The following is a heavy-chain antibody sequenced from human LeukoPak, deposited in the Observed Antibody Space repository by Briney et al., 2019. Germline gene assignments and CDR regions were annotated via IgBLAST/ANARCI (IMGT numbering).Heavy chain of an antibody. CDR2: ISGSGGST. CDR1: GFTFSSCG. V-gene: IGHV3-23*01. Sequence: GGTLRLSCAASGFTFSSCGMSWVRQAPGKGLEWVSAISGSGGSTYYADSVKGRFTISRDNSKNTLYLQMNSLRAEDTAVYYCAKDDPAYDILTGYYSWGQGTLVTVSS. J-gene: IGHJ5*02. CDR3: AKDDPAYDILTGYYS. D-gene: IGHD3-9*01.